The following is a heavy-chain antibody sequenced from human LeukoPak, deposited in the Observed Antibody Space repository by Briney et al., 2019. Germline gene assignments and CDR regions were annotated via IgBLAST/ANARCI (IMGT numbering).Heavy chain of an antibody. D-gene: IGHD3-22*01. Sequence: GSSVKVSCKASGGTFSSYAISWVRQAPGQGLEWMGRIIPIFGIANYAQKFQGRVTITADKSTSTAYMELSSLRSEDTAVYYCARYYYDSSGLSQTFFDCWGQGTLVTVSS. V-gene: IGHV1-69*04. CDR2: IIPIFGIA. CDR1: GGTFSSYA. CDR3: ARYYYDSSGLSQTFFDC. J-gene: IGHJ4*02.